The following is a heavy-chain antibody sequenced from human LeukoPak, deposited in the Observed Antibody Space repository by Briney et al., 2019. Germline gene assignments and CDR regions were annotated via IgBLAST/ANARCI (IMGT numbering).Heavy chain of an antibody. Sequence: GGSLRLSCAASGFTFSSYWMHWVRQAPGKGLVWVSRINTDGSSTSYADSVKGRFTISRDNAKNTLYLQMNSLRAEDTALYYCAKALWFGELINDAFDIWGQGTMVTVSS. D-gene: IGHD3-10*01. CDR2: INTDGSST. CDR1: GFTFSSYW. V-gene: IGHV3-74*01. CDR3: AKALWFGELINDAFDI. J-gene: IGHJ3*02.